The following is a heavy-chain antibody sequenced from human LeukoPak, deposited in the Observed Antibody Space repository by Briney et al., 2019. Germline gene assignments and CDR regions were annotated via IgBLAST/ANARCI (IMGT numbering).Heavy chain of an antibody. J-gene: IGHJ4*02. CDR1: GYSFTSYW. CDR2: IYPGDSDT. Sequence: GESLKISCKGSGYSFTSYWIGWVRQMPGKGLEWMGIIYPGDSDTRYSPSFQGQVTISADKSISTAYLQWSSLKASDTAIYYCAKRGANSRYGVDSWGQGTLVTVSS. CDR3: AKRGANSRYGVDS. D-gene: IGHD6-25*01. V-gene: IGHV5-51*01.